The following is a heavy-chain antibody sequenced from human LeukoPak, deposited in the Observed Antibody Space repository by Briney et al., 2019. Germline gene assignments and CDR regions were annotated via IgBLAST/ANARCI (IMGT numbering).Heavy chain of an antibody. J-gene: IGHJ4*02. CDR1: GGSLSSSSYY. D-gene: IGHD3-3*01. Sequence: PSETLSLTCTVSGGSLSSSSYYWGWIRQPPGKGVEWIGSLYYSGSTYYNPSLKSRVTISVDTSKNQFSLKLSSVTAADTAVYYCARRGRHYGFWSDYYKRKGYFDYWGRGTLVTVSP. V-gene: IGHV4-39*01. CDR2: LYYSGST. CDR3: ARRGRHYGFWSDYYKRKGYFDY.